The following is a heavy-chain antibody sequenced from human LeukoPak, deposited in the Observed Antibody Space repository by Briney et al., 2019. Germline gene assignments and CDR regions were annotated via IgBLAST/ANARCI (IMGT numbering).Heavy chain of an antibody. CDR3: AKPSDGYNIWDSFDY. CDR1: GLTFSGYG. D-gene: IGHD5-24*01. Sequence: QPGGSLSLSCAASGLTFSGYGMHWVRQAPGKGLEWVGVISYDGSNKYYADSVKGRFTISRDKSKTTLYLQMNRLRAEDTAVYYCAKPSDGYNIWDSFDYWGQGTLVTVSS. V-gene: IGHV3-30*18. CDR2: ISYDGSNK. J-gene: IGHJ4*02.